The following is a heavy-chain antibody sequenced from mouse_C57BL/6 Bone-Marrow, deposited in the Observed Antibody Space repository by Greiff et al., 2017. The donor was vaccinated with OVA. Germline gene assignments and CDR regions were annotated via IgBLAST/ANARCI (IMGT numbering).Heavy chain of an antibody. V-gene: IGHV1-19*01. J-gene: IGHJ1*03. Sequence: EVQRVESGPVLVKPGASVKMSCKASGYTFTDYYMNWVKQSHGKSLEWIGVINPYNGGTSYNQKFKGKATLTVDKSSSTAYMELNSLTSEDSAVYYCARQAYWYFDVWGTGTTVTVSS. CDR1: GYTFTDYY. CDR2: INPYNGGT. CDR3: ARQAYWYFDV.